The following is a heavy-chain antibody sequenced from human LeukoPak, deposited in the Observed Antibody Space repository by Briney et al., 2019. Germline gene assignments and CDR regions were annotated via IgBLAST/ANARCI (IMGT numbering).Heavy chain of an antibody. CDR2: ISYSGST. CDR1: GDSISSYY. Sequence: SETLSLTCTVSGDSISSYYWSWIRQPPGKGLEWIGYISYSGSTNYNPSLESRVTISGDTSKNQFSLKLSSVTAADTAVYYCARASRLGELSLGYWGQGTLVTVSS. D-gene: IGHD3-16*02. V-gene: IGHV4-59*12. J-gene: IGHJ4*02. CDR3: ARASRLGELSLGY.